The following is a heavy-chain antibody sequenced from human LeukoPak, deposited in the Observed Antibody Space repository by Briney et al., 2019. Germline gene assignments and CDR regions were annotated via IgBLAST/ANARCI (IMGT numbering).Heavy chain of an antibody. Sequence: SVKVSCKASGGTFSSYAISWVRQAPGQGLEWMGGIVPIFGTAKYAQKFQGRVTITADESTSTAYMELSSLRSEDTAVYYCASGNTIFNWFDPWGQGTLVTVSS. CDR3: ASGNTIFNWFDP. J-gene: IGHJ5*02. CDR1: GGTFSSYA. D-gene: IGHD3-9*01. CDR2: IVPIFGTA. V-gene: IGHV1-69*13.